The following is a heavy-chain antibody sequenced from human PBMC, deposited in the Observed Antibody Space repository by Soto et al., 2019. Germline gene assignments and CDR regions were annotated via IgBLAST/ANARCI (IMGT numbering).Heavy chain of an antibody. Sequence: PGESLKISCKGSGYSFTTYWIAWVRQMPGKGLEWVGIIYPGDSDTRYSPSFEGHVTISVDESISTAFLQWNSLKASDNAIYYCARHSTSAPKDYWGQGTLVTVSS. CDR2: IYPGDSDT. J-gene: IGHJ4*01. V-gene: IGHV5-51*01. CDR1: GYSFTTYW. D-gene: IGHD3-10*01. CDR3: ARHSTSAPKDY.